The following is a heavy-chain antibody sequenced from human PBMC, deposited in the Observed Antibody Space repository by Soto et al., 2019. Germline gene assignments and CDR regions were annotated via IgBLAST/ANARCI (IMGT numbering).Heavy chain of an antibody. D-gene: IGHD2-21*02. CDR1: GGSISSGGYS. J-gene: IGHJ4*02. CDR3: ARFRGTAILDF. V-gene: IGHV4-30-2*01. Sequence: SETLSLTCAVSGGSISSGGYSWSWIRQPPGKGLEWIGYLYHTGNTYYNPSLESRVTISVDRSKNQFSLELTSVTAADTAIYYCARFRGTAILDFWGQGALVTVSS. CDR2: LYHTGNT.